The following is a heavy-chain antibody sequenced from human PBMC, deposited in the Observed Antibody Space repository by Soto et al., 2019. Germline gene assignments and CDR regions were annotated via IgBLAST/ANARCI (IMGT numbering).Heavy chain of an antibody. CDR3: ARGSWIWGPSFDI. Sequence: SETLSLTCAVYGGSFSGYYWSWIRQPPGKGLEWIGEINHSGSTNYNPSLKSRVTISVDTSKNQFSLKLSSVTAADTAVYYCARGSWIWGPSFDIWGQGTMVTVSS. D-gene: IGHD2-2*03. CDR1: GGSFSGYY. V-gene: IGHV4-34*01. J-gene: IGHJ3*02. CDR2: INHSGST.